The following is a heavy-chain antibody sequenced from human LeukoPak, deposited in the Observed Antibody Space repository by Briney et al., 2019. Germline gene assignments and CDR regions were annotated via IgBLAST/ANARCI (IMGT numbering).Heavy chain of an antibody. Sequence: GGSLRLSCAASGFTFSSYEMNWVRQAPGKGLEWVSYISGSGSVIHYADSVKGRFNISRDNAKNSLYLQMNSLRAEDTAVYYCARDRASRDWFDPWGQRTLVTVSS. CDR3: ARDRASRDWFDP. V-gene: IGHV3-48*03. CDR2: ISGSGSVI. J-gene: IGHJ5*02. CDR1: GFTFSSYE.